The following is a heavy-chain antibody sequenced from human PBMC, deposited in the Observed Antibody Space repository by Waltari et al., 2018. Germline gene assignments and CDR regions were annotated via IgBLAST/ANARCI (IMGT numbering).Heavy chain of an antibody. CDR3: AKDILRGGFGVNWFDP. D-gene: IGHD3-10*01. CDR1: GFTFDDYA. J-gene: IGHJ5*02. CDR2: ISWNSGSI. Sequence: EVQLVESGGGLVQPGRSLRLSCAASGFTFDDYAMHWVRPAPGKGLEWVSGISWNSGSIGYADSVKGRFTISRDNAKNSLYLQMNSLRAEDTALYYCAKDILRGGFGVNWFDPWGQGTLVTVSS. V-gene: IGHV3-9*01.